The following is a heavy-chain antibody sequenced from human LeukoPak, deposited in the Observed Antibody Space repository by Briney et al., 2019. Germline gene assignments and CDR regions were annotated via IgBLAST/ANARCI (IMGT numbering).Heavy chain of an antibody. CDR2: SNSDGSSI. V-gene: IGHV3-74*03. J-gene: IGHJ3*01. D-gene: IGHD4-17*01. CDR1: GFTFNTYW. Sequence: GGSLRLSCTASGFTFNTYWMHWVRQAPGKGLVWVSRSNSDGSSITYADSVRSRFTISRDNVKNTLYLQKNSHRAEDTAVYYCARDGGTGDYAWDWGQGTMVTVSS. CDR3: ARDGGTGDYAWD.